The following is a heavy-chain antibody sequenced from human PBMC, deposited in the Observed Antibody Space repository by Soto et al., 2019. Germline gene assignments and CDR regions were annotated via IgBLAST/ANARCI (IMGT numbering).Heavy chain of an antibody. CDR3: AKGERGTKTPY. Sequence: QVQLVESGGGVVQPGRSLRLSCAASGFTFSSYGMHWVRQAPGKGLEWVAVISYDGSNKYYADSVKGRFTISRDNSKNTLYMQKNSLRAEDTAVYYCAKGERGTKTPYWGQGTLVTVSS. CDR2: ISYDGSNK. D-gene: IGHD1-7*01. J-gene: IGHJ4*02. V-gene: IGHV3-30*18. CDR1: GFTFSSYG.